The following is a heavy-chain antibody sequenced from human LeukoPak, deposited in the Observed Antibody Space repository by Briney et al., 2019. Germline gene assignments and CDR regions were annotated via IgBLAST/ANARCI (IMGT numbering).Heavy chain of an antibody. J-gene: IGHJ4*02. D-gene: IGHD4-23*01. V-gene: IGHV3-30*03. CDR3: ARGDYGGNSNLFDY. CDR2: ISYDGSNK. Sequence: GRSLRLSCAASGFTFSSYGMHWVRQAPGKGLEWVAVISYDGSNKYYADSVKGRFTISRDNSKNTLYLQMNSLRAEDTAVYYCARGDYGGNSNLFDYWGQGTLVTVSS. CDR1: GFTFSSYG.